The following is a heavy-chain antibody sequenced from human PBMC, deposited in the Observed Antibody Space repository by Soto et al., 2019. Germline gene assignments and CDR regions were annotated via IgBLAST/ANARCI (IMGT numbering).Heavy chain of an antibody. CDR2: IWYDGSNK. CDR3: ARDLYYYDSSGYYGWFDP. Sequence: GGSLRLSCAASGFTFSSYGMHWVRQAPGKGLEWVAVIWYDGSNKYYADSVKGRFTISRDNSKNTLYLQMNSLRAEDTAVYYCARDLYYYDSSGYYGWFDPWGQGTLVTVSS. D-gene: IGHD3-22*01. J-gene: IGHJ5*02. V-gene: IGHV3-33*01. CDR1: GFTFSSYG.